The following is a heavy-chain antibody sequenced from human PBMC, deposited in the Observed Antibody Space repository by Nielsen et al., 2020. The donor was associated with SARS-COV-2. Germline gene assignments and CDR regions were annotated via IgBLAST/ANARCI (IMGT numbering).Heavy chain of an antibody. Sequence: SLKISCAASGFTFDDYAMHWVRQAPGKGLEWVSGISWNSGSIGYADSVKGRFTVSRDNAKNSLYLQMNSLRAEDTASYYCAKGYDSTRRGFDPWGQGTLVTVSS. D-gene: IGHD3-22*01. V-gene: IGHV3-9*01. J-gene: IGHJ5*02. CDR3: AKGYDSTRRGFDP. CDR2: ISWNSGSI. CDR1: GFTFDDYA.